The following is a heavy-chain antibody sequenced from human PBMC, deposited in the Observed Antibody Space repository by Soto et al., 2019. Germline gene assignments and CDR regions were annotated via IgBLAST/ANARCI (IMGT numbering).Heavy chain of an antibody. CDR2: ISAYNANT. V-gene: IGHV1-18*01. CDR3: ARDAPRPSTYAFDI. J-gene: IGHJ3*02. Sequence: VASVKVSCKASGYTFTNFGITWVRQAPGQGLEWMGWISAYNANTNYTQKLQGRVTTTTDTSTSTAYMELRSLRSDDTAVYYCARDAPRPSTYAFDIWGQGTMVTVSS. CDR1: GYTFTNFG. D-gene: IGHD1-26*01.